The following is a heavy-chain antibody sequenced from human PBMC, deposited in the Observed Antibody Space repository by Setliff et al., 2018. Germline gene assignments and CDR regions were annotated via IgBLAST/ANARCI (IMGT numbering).Heavy chain of an antibody. J-gene: IGHJ5*02. CDR3: ARRAAAHDWFDP. CDR1: GYSFTTNW. D-gene: IGHD2-15*01. Sequence: GESLKISCKASGYSFTTNWIGWVRQMPGKGLEWMGIIYPGDSDTIYSPSFQGQVTISADKTLSTAYLQWSSLKASDTAVYYCARRAAAHDWFDPWGQGTLVTVSS. CDR2: IYPGDSDT. V-gene: IGHV5-51*01.